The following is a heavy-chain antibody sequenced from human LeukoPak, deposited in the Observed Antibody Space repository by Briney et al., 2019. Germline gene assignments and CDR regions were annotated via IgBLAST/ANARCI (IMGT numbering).Heavy chain of an antibody. V-gene: IGHV4-34*01. CDR3: ARGQGRGCSGGSCYYYYYGMDV. J-gene: IGHJ6*04. Sequence: PSETLSLTCAVYGGSFSGYYWSWIRQPPGKGLEWIGEINHSGSTNYNPSLKSRVTISVDTSENQFSLKLSSVTAADTAVYYCARGQGRGCSGGSCYYYYYGMDVWGKGTTVTVSS. CDR2: INHSGST. D-gene: IGHD2-15*01. CDR1: GGSFSGYY.